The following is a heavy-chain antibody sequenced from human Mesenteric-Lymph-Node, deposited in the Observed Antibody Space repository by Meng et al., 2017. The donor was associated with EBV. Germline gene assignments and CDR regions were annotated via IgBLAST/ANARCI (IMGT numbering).Heavy chain of an antibody. CDR2: INYRGNT. CDR3: AGAGYWRFDA. Sequence: QVQLQQWGAGLLKPSETLSLTCAVYGGSLSNYYWSWIRQPPGKGLEWIGEINYRGNTNYNPSLKSRVTVSVDTSKNQVSLKLNSVTAADTAIDYCAGAGYWRFDAWGRGTLVTVSS. D-gene: IGHD6-13*01. V-gene: IGHV4-34*01. J-gene: IGHJ5*02. CDR1: GGSLSNYY.